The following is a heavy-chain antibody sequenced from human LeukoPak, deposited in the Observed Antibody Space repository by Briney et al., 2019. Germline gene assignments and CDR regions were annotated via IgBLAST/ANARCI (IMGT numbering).Heavy chain of an antibody. J-gene: IGHJ6*03. Sequence: SQTLSLTCTVSCGSISRGSYYWSWIRQPAGQGLEWIGRFYTSGCTNYNPSLKSRVTISVDTSKNQFSLKLSSVTAADTAVYYCARWGIAAAGTLGYMDVWGKGTTVTVSS. V-gene: IGHV4-61*02. CDR1: CGSISRGSYY. CDR2: FYTSGCT. D-gene: IGHD6-13*01. CDR3: ARWGIAAAGTLGYMDV.